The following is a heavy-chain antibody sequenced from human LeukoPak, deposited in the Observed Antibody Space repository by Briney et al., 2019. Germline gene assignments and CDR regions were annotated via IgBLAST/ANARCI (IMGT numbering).Heavy chain of an antibody. Sequence: AGPVKVSCKDSGYTFTSYDIKWVRQATGQGLEWMRWMNPNSGNTGYAQKFQGRVTITRNTSISTTYMELSSLRFEDTAVYYCARADGSSSISYYHMDVWGKGTTVIVSS. CDR2: MNPNSGNT. V-gene: IGHV1-8*01. CDR1: GYTFTSYD. D-gene: IGHD6-6*01. CDR3: ARADGSSSISYYHMDV. J-gene: IGHJ6*03.